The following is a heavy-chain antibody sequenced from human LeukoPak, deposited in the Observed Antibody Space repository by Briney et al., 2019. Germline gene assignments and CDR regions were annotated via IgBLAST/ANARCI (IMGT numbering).Heavy chain of an antibody. J-gene: IGHJ4*02. D-gene: IGHD5-18*01. CDR1: GFTFSDYS. CDR3: ARDGYSYGYSDGDY. V-gene: IGHV3-23*01. Sequence: GGSLRLSCAASGFTFSDYSMSWVRQAPGKGLEWVSALSGSGGTTYSADSVKGRFTISRDNAKNSLYLQMNSLRAEDTAVYYCARDGYSYGYSDGDYWGQGTLVTVSS. CDR2: LSGSGGTT.